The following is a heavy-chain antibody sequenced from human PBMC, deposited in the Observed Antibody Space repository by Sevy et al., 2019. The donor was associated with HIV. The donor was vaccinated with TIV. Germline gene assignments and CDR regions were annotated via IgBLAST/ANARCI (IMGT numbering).Heavy chain of an antibody. D-gene: IGHD3-3*01. J-gene: IGHJ5*02. V-gene: IGHV3-48*02. CDR1: GLTFSSYS. CDR2: ISSSSSTI. Sequence: GGSLRLSCAASGLTFSSYSMNWVRQAPGKGLEWVSYISSSSSTIYYADSVKGRFTISRDNAKNSLYLQMNSLRDEDTAVYYCARGGWRITIFGVVTPKGWFDPWGQGTLVTVSS. CDR3: ARGGWRITIFGVVTPKGWFDP.